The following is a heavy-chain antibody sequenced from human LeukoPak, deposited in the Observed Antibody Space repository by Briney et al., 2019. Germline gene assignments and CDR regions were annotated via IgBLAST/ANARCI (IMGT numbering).Heavy chain of an antibody. V-gene: IGHV3-21*01. Sequence: GGSLRLSCAASGFTFSSYSMNWVRQAPGKGLEWFSSINSSSSYIYYADSVKGRFTISRDNAKNSLYLQMNSLRAEDTAVYYCARATFPEYYFDYWGQGTLVTVSS. D-gene: IGHD2/OR15-2a*01. CDR2: INSSSSYI. J-gene: IGHJ4*02. CDR3: ARATFPEYYFDY. CDR1: GFTFSSYS.